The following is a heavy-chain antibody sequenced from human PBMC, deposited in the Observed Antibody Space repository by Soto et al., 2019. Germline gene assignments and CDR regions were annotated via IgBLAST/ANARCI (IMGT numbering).Heavy chain of an antibody. CDR3: ARGPSGSYYDY. D-gene: IGHD1-26*01. Sequence: VGPQRRSTAASGFNFGIYGVSWVRQATGKGLEWVSYIRSSSSTIYYADSVKGRFTISRDNAKNSLYLQMNSLRDEDTAVYYCARGPSGSYYDYWGQGTLVTVSS. CDR2: IRSSSSTI. J-gene: IGHJ4*02. CDR1: GFNFGIYG. V-gene: IGHV3-48*02.